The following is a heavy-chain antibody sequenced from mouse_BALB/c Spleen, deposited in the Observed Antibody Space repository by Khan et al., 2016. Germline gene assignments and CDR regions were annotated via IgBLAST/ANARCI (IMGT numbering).Heavy chain of an antibody. CDR1: GYSFTDYF. CDR3: ASFGSSL. CDR2: INPYSYDP. D-gene: IGHD1-1*01. Sequence: EVELVESGPELVKPGASVKISCKASGYSFTDYFVNWVMQSHGKSLEWIGRINPYSYDPFYSQRFKGKATLTVDKSSSTAHMELRRLASEDSAVYFCASFGSSLWGQGTSVTVSS. J-gene: IGHJ4*01. V-gene: IGHV1-20*02.